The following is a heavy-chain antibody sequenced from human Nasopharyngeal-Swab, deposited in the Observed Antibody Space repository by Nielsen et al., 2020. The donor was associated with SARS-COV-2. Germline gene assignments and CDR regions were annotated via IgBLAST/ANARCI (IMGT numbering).Heavy chain of an antibody. D-gene: IGHD3-3*01. J-gene: IGHJ4*02. CDR1: GGSISSGGYY. CDR2: IYYRVST. Sequence: SETLSLTCTVSGGSISSGGYYWSWIRQHPGKGLEWIGYIYYRVSTYYNPSLKSRVTISVDTSKNQFSLKLSSVTAADTAVYYCARDESGRFDYWGQGTLVTVSS. V-gene: IGHV4-31*03. CDR3: ARDESGRFDY.